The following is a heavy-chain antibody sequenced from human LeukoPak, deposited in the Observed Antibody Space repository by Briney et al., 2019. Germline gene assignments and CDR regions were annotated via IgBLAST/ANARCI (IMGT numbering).Heavy chain of an antibody. Sequence: SETLSLTCTVSGGSISGYYWSWIRQPPGKGLEWSGYIYYSGRTNYSPSLESRVTISVDTSRSQFSLQLSSVTAADTAVYYCARTYCSSTSCYLFHFDYWGQGILVTVSS. CDR3: ARTYCSSTSCYLFHFDY. CDR2: IYYSGRT. J-gene: IGHJ4*02. D-gene: IGHD2-2*01. CDR1: GGSISGYY. V-gene: IGHV4-59*01.